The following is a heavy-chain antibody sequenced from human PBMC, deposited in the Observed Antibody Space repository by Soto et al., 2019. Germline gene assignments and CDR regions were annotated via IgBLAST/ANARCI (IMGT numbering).Heavy chain of an antibody. D-gene: IGHD6-13*01. J-gene: IGHJ4*02. CDR1: GYTFTSYA. V-gene: IGHV1-3*04. CDR3: ARGSSWSYFDY. Sequence: QVQLVQSGAEVKRPGASVKVSCKASGYTFTSYAVHWVRQAPGQRLEWMGWINTAKDTTKYSQKFQGRVTITRDTSVNIVYMEVSSLTSEDTAVYYCARGSSWSYFDYWGQGTLVTVSS. CDR2: INTAKDTT.